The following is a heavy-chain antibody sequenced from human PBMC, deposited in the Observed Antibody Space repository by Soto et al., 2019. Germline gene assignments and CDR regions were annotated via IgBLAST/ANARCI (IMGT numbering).Heavy chain of an antibody. D-gene: IGHD3-22*01. CDR1: GGSISSSSYY. CDR2: IYYSGST. J-gene: IGHJ4*02. Sequence: GGSISSSSYYWGWIRQPPGKGLEWIGSIYYSGSTYYNPSLKSRVTISVDTSKNQFSLKLSSVTAADTAVYYCASPWFSFDYWGQGTLVTVSS. V-gene: IGHV4-39*01. CDR3: ASPWFSFDY.